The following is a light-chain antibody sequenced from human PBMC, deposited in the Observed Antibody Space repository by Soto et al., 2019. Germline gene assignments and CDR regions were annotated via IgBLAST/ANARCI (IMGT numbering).Light chain of an antibody. J-gene: IGKJ4*01. CDR2: WAS. CDR1: QSVLYSSKNKSY. Sequence: DIVMTQSPDALAVSLGERATINCKCSQSVLYSSKNKSYLAWYQHKPGQPPKLLINWASTRESGVPDRFSGSGSGTDFTLTISRLQAEDVAVYYCQQYYSAPLTFGGGTKVEIK. CDR3: QQYYSAPLT. V-gene: IGKV4-1*01.